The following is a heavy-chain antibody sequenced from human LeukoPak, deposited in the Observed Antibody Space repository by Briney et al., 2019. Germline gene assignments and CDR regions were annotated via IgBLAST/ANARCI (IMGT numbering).Heavy chain of an antibody. CDR1: GGSFSGYY. V-gene: IGHV4-34*01. CDR2: INHSGST. Sequence: PSETLSLTCAVYGGSFSGYYWSWIRQPPGKGLEWIGEINHSGSTNYNPSLKSRVTISVDTSKNQFSLKLSSVTAADTAVYYCASLMTTVTTSGDYGGQGTLVTVSS. CDR3: ASLMTTVTTSGDY. D-gene: IGHD4-17*01. J-gene: IGHJ4*02.